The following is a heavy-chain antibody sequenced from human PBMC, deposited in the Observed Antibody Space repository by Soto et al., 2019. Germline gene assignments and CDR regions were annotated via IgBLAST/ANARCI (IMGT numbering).Heavy chain of an antibody. D-gene: IGHD5-18*01. Sequence: ASVKVSCKASGYTFTGYYMHWVRQAPGQGLEWMGWINPNSGGTNYAQKFQGWVTMTRDASISTAYMELSRLRSDDTAVYYCARDCTAMASGAFDIWGQGTMVTVS. V-gene: IGHV1-2*04. J-gene: IGHJ3*02. CDR3: ARDCTAMASGAFDI. CDR1: GYTFTGYY. CDR2: INPNSGGT.